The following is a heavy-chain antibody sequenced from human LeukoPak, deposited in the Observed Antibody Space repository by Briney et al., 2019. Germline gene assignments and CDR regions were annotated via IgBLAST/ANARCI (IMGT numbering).Heavy chain of an antibody. V-gene: IGHV1-69*04. Sequence: SVKVSCKASGGTFSSYAISWVRQAPGQGLEWMGRIIPILGIANYAQKFQGRVTITADKSTSTAYMELSSLRSEDTVVYYCAREWFGELSAYYYYYYGMDVWGQGTTVTVSS. CDR2: IIPILGIA. CDR3: AREWFGELSAYYYYYYGMDV. D-gene: IGHD3-10*01. CDR1: GGTFSSYA. J-gene: IGHJ6*02.